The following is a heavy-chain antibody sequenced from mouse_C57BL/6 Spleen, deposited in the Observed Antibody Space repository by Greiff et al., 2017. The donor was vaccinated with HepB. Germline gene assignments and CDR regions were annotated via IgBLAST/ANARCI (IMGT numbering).Heavy chain of an antibody. CDR2: IHPNSGST. Sequence: QVQLQQPGAELVKPGASVKLSCKASGYTFTSYWMHWVKQRPGQGLEWIGMIHPNSGSTNYNEKFKSKATLTVDKSSSTAYMQLSSLTSEDSAVYYCASASYYGSSHPWYFDVWGTGTMVTVSS. J-gene: IGHJ1*03. CDR1: GYTFTSYW. CDR3: ASASYYGSSHPWYFDV. V-gene: IGHV1-64*01. D-gene: IGHD1-1*01.